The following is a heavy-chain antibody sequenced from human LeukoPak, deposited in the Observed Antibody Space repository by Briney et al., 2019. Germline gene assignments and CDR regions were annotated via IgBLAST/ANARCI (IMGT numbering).Heavy chain of an antibody. CDR3: ARGSFGIAAAGTQYFDY. V-gene: IGHV4-38-2*01. CDR2: IYHSGST. Sequence: SETLSLTCAVSGYSISSGYYWGWIRQPPGKGLECIGSIYHSGSTHYNPSLKSRVTISVDTSKNQFSLKLSSVTAADTAVYYCARGSFGIAAAGTQYFDYWGQGTLVTVSS. J-gene: IGHJ4*02. CDR1: GYSISSGYY. D-gene: IGHD6-13*01.